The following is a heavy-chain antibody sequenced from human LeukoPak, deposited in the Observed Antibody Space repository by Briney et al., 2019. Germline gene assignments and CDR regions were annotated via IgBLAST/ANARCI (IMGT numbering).Heavy chain of an antibody. J-gene: IGHJ5*02. CDR3: AKHCSGYCNTASEKRFDP. D-gene: IGHD2-2*03. Sequence: PGGSLRLSCAASGLTFSNYGMHWVRQAPGKGLEWVTFIQYDGSHKQYVDSVKGRFTIFRDNSKNTVYLQMNSLSAEDTAVYYCAKHCSGYCNTASEKRFDPWGQGTLVTVSS. CDR1: GLTFSNYG. V-gene: IGHV3-30*02. CDR2: IQYDGSHK.